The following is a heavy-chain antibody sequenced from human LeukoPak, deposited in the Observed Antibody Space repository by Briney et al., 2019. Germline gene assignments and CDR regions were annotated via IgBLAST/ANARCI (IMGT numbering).Heavy chain of an antibody. CDR1: GFTFINAW. CDR3: TTEISTWYDSSGHGDY. CDR2: IKSKTDGGTT. D-gene: IGHD3-22*01. V-gene: IGHV3-15*01. J-gene: IGHJ4*02. Sequence: GGSLRLSCAASGFTFINAWMTWVRQAPGKGLEWVGRIKSKTDGGTTDYAAPVKGRFIISRDDSKNTLYLQMNSLKTEDTAVYYYTTEISTWYDSSGHGDYWGQGTLVTVSS.